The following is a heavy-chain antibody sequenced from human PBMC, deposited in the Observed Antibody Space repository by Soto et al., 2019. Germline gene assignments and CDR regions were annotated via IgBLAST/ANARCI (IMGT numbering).Heavy chain of an antibody. CDR3: ARNDKSGYFNWFDP. V-gene: IGHV1-2*02. Sequence: ASVKVSCKASGYTFTVFYMHWVRQAPGQGLEWMGWINPKSGGPMYPQKFQGRVTMTWDTSISTAYMALTSLKASDTAVYFCARNDKSGYFNWFDPWGQGTLVTVSS. CDR1: GYTFTVFY. CDR2: INPKSGGP. D-gene: IGHD3-22*01. J-gene: IGHJ5*02.